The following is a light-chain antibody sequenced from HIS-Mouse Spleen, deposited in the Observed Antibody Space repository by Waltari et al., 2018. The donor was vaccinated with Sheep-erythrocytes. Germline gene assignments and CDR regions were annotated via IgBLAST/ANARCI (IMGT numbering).Light chain of an antibody. CDR2: DVS. CDR1: SSDVGGYND. V-gene: IGLV2-11*01. Sequence: QSALTQPRSVSGSPGQSVTIPGTGTSSDVGGYNDPSCYQQHPGKAPKLMIFDVSKRPSGVPDRFSGSKSGNTASLTISGLQAEDEADYYCCSYAGSYTFVVFGGGTKLTVL. CDR3: CSYAGSYTFVV. J-gene: IGLJ2*01.